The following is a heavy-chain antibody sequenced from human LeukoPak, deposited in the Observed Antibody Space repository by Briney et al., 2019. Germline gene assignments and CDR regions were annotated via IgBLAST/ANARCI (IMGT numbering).Heavy chain of an antibody. V-gene: IGHV3-23*01. CDR1: GFTFSSSA. Sequence: GGSLRLSCAASGFTFSSSAMSWVRQAPGKGLEWVSATSNNGGYTYYADSVQGRFTISRDNSKSTLCLQLNSLRAEDTAVYYCAKQLGYCSDGSCYFPYWGQGTPVTVSS. CDR3: AKQLGYCSDGSCYFPY. D-gene: IGHD2-15*01. J-gene: IGHJ4*02. CDR2: TSNNGGYT.